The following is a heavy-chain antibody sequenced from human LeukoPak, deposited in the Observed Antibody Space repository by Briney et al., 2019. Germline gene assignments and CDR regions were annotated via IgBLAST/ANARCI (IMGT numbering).Heavy chain of an antibody. D-gene: IGHD1-14*01. V-gene: IGHV3-30*01. CDR1: GFTLSSYA. CDR2: ISYDGSNK. Sequence: GGSLSLSCAASGFTLSSYAMHWVRQAPGKGLEWVAVISYDGSNKYYADSVKGRFTISRDNSKNTLYLQMNSLRAEDTAVYYCARSPTRPEYYFDYWGQGTLVTVSS. CDR3: ARSPTRPEYYFDY. J-gene: IGHJ4*02.